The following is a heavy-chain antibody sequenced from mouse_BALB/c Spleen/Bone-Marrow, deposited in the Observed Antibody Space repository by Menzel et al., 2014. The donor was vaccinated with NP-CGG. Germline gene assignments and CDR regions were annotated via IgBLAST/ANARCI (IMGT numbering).Heavy chain of an antibody. Sequence: DLVKPGASVKLSCKASGYTFTNFWINWIKQRPGQGLEWIGRIAPGSGTTYYNEMFKGKATLTVDTSSSTAYIQLSSLSSEDSAVYFCARYDYAIDYWGQGTSITVPS. V-gene: IGHV1S41*01. CDR3: ARYDYAIDY. CDR1: GYTFTNFW. D-gene: IGHD2-3*01. J-gene: IGHJ4*01. CDR2: IAPGSGTT.